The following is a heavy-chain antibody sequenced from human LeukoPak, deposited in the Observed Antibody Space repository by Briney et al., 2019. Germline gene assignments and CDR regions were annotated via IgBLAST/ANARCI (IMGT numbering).Heavy chain of an antibody. CDR1: GYSISSGYH. CDR2: IYHSGST. CDR3: ARALAAADNLYYFDY. D-gene: IGHD6-13*01. J-gene: IGHJ4*02. Sequence: ASETLSHTCTVSGYSISSGYHWGWIRQPLGKGLEWIGTIYHSGSTYYNPSLKSRVTISVDTSKNQFSLKLSSVTAADTAVYYCARALAAADNLYYFDYWGQGTLVTVSS. V-gene: IGHV4-38-2*02.